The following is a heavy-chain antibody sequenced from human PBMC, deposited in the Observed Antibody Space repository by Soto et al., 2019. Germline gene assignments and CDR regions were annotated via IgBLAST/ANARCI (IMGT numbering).Heavy chain of an antibody. J-gene: IGHJ6*02. V-gene: IGHV3-21*01. Sequence: GGSLRLSCAASGFTFSTYSMNWVRQAPGKGLEWVSSISDSNSYIYYAESVKGRFTISRDNAKNSLYLKMNSLRSEDTAVYYCARYDSSGYYWPYYYYGMDVWGQGTTVTVSS. CDR2: ISDSNSYI. D-gene: IGHD3-22*01. CDR1: GFTFSTYS. CDR3: ARYDSSGYYWPYYYYGMDV.